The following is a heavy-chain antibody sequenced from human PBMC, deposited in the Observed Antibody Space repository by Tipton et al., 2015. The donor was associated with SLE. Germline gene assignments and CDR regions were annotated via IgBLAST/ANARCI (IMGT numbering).Heavy chain of an antibody. Sequence: PGLVKPSETLSLVCSVSGDSLSTSFWSWIRQPPGKGLEWIGSLDDSGHTYYNPSLRSRLTMSIDTPKNQFFLQVSAVTAADTAVYFCAKGSGWYKDWGQGMLVTVSS. CDR1: GDSLSTSF. CDR3: AKGSGWYKD. CDR2: LDDSGHT. D-gene: IGHD6-19*01. J-gene: IGHJ4*02. V-gene: IGHV4-59*01.